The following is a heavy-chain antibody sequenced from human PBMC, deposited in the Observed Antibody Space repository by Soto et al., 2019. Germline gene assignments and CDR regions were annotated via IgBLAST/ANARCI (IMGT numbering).Heavy chain of an antibody. J-gene: IGHJ4*02. CDR1: GYMFISYV. Sequence: AAVKVSCKASGYMFISYVINWVRQAPGQGLEWMGWINPNSGGTNYAQKFQGRVTMTRDTSISTAYMELSRLRSDDTAVYYCARTDGGGNIDYWGQGTLVTVSS. D-gene: IGHD3-10*01. V-gene: IGHV1-2*02. CDR3: ARTDGGGNIDY. CDR2: INPNSGGT.